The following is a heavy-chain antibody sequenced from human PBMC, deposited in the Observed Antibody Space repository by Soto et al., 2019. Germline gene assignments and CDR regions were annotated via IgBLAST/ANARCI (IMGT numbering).Heavy chain of an antibody. D-gene: IGHD3-3*01. CDR3: ARHWVLEWLLPPYFDY. Sequence: PSETLSLTCTVSGGSISSSSYYWGWIRQPPGKGLEWIGSIHYSGSTYYNPSLKSRVTISVDTSKNQFSLKLSSVTAADTAVYYCARHWVLEWLLPPYFDYWGQGTLVTVSS. J-gene: IGHJ4*02. V-gene: IGHV4-39*01. CDR1: GGSISSSSYY. CDR2: IHYSGST.